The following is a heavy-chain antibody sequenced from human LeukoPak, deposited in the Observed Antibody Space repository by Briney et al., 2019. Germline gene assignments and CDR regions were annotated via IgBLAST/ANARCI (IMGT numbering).Heavy chain of an antibody. CDR2: IHYSGTT. J-gene: IGHJ4*02. Sequence: SETLSLTCTVSGGSISSYYWGWVRQPPGKGLEWIASIHYSGTTFYSSSLKSRVTISVDTSENQFSLRLSSVAAADTAVYYCSRGYSDTYRPPEKYFDYWGQGTLVTVSS. V-gene: IGHV4-39*07. CDR1: GGSISSYY. CDR3: SRGYSDTYRPPEKYFDY. D-gene: IGHD4-11*01.